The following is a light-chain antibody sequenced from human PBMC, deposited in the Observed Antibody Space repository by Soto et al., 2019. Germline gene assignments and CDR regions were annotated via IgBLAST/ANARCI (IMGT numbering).Light chain of an antibody. Sequence: QSVLTQPPSASGAPGQRVTISCSGGSSNIGSNYVNWYQQLPGTAPTLLIYSDNQRPSGVPDRFSGSKSGTSASLAIGGLQSEDEADYYCAVWDGSLRNVVFGGGTKLTVL. CDR2: SDN. J-gene: IGLJ2*01. CDR3: AVWDGSLRNVV. V-gene: IGLV1-44*01. CDR1: SSNIGSNY.